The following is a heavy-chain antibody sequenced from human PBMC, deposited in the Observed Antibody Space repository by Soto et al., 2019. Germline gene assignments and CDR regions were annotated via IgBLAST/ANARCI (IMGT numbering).Heavy chain of an antibody. CDR2: ISGSGGST. Sequence: EVQLLESGGGLVQPGGSLRLSCAASGFTFSSYAMSWVRQAPGKGLEWVSAISGSGGSTYYADSVKGRFTISRDNSKNTLYLQMNSLRAEDTAVYYCAKGDSYGLGELLCFDYWGQGTLVTVSS. V-gene: IGHV3-23*01. J-gene: IGHJ4*02. CDR3: AKGDSYGLGELLCFDY. CDR1: GFTFSSYA. D-gene: IGHD1-26*01.